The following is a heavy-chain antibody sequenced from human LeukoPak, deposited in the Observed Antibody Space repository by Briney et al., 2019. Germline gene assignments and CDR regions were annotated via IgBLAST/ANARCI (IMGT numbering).Heavy chain of an antibody. J-gene: IGHJ4*02. Sequence: SETLSLTCTVSGYSISSGYYWGWIRQPPGKGLEWIGSIYHSGSTYYNPSLKSRVTISVDTSKNQFSLILSSVTAADTAVYYCARDVGARLSGFWGQGTLVTDSS. D-gene: IGHD6-6*01. CDR2: IYHSGST. CDR3: ARDVGARLSGF. V-gene: IGHV4-38-2*02. CDR1: GYSISSGYY.